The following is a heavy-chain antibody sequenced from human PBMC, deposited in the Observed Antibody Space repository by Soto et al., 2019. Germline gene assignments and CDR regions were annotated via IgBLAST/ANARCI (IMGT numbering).Heavy chain of an antibody. V-gene: IGHV3-74*01. CDR1: GFTFSNYW. Sequence: EVQLVESGGGVVQPGGSLRLSCAASGFTFSNYWMHWVREAPGKGLVWVSRIKGDESITNYADSVKGRFTISRDNAKNPLYLQMNSLRVEDTAVYYCTRDPGLNWFDPWGQGTLVTVSS. CDR3: TRDPGLNWFDP. J-gene: IGHJ5*02. CDR2: IKGDESIT.